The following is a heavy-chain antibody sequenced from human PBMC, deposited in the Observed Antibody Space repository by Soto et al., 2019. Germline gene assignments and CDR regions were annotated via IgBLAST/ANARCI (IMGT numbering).Heavy chain of an antibody. CDR2: IYYSGST. D-gene: IGHD3-16*02. Sequence: SETLSLTCTVSGGSISSYYWSWIRQPPGKGLEWIGYIYYSGSTNYNPSLKSRVTISVDTSKNQFSLKLSSVTAADTAVYYCASVGLHLGDLSLFAIWGQGTMVTVSS. V-gene: IGHV4-59*08. CDR1: GGSISSYY. J-gene: IGHJ3*02. CDR3: ASVGLHLGDLSLFAI.